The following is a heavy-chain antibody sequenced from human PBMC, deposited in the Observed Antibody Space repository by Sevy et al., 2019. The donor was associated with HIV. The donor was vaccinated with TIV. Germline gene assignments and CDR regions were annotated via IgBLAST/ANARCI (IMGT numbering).Heavy chain of an antibody. CDR2: IKQDGSEK. V-gene: IGHV3-7*01. CDR3: ARERADYGGSSYCDYGMDV. D-gene: IGHD4-17*01. CDR1: GFTFSSYW. Sequence: GGSLRLSCAASGFTFSSYWMSWVRQAPGKGLEWVANIKQDGSEKYYVDSVKGRFTISRDNAKNALYLQMNSLRAEDTAVYYCARERADYGGSSYCDYGMDVWGQGTTVTVS. J-gene: IGHJ6*02.